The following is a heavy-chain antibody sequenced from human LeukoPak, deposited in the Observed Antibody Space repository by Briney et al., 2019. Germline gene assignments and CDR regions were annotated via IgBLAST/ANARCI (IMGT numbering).Heavy chain of an antibody. D-gene: IGHD2-21*01. CDR1: GGSFSGYY. Sequence: SETLSLTCAVYGGSFSGYYWSWIRQPPGKGLEWIGEINHSGSTNYNPSLKSRVTISVDTSKNQFSLKLSSVTAADTAVYYCWRGPDGEADMFDPWGQGTLVTVSS. V-gene: IGHV4-34*01. CDR2: INHSGST. CDR3: WRGPDGEADMFDP. J-gene: IGHJ5*02.